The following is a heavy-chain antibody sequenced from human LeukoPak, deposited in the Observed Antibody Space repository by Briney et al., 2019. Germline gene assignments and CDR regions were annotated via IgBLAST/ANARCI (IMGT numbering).Heavy chain of an antibody. J-gene: IGHJ4*02. CDR1: GFTFSDHY. D-gene: IGHD2-8*01. V-gene: IGHV3-72*01. CDR2: TRNKANSYTT. CDR3: ARQLCTNDVCYRHFDY. Sequence: GGSLRLSCAASGFTFSDHYIDWVRQAPGKGLEWVGRTRNKANSYTTEYAASVKGRFTISRDDSKNSLYLQINSLKTEDTAVYYCARQLCTNDVCYRHFDYWGQGTLVTVSS.